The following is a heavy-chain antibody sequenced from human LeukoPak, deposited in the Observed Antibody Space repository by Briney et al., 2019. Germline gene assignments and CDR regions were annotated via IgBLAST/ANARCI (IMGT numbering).Heavy chain of an antibody. V-gene: IGHV1-69*04. Sequence: GASVKVSCKASGGTFSSYAISWVRQAPGQGLEWMGRIIPILGIANYAQKFQGRVTITADKSTSTAYMELSSLRSEDTAVYYCARDSPRALRYFDWPHDYWGQGTLVTVSS. D-gene: IGHD3-9*01. CDR3: ARDSPRALRYFDWPHDY. J-gene: IGHJ4*02. CDR1: GGTFSSYA. CDR2: IIPILGIA.